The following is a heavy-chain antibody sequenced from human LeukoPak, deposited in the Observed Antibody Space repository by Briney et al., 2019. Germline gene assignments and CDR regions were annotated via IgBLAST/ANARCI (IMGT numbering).Heavy chain of an antibody. V-gene: IGHV3-23*01. CDR2: ISGSGGST. D-gene: IGHD3-22*01. CDR3: ATYYYDSSGYNSDGIFDY. Sequence: PGGSLRLSCAASGFTFSSYAMSWVRQAPGKGLEWVSAISGSGGSTYYADSVKGRFTISRDNSKNTLYLQMNSLRAEDTAVYYCATYYYDSSGYNSDGIFDYWGQGTLVTVSS. J-gene: IGHJ4*02. CDR1: GFTFSSYA.